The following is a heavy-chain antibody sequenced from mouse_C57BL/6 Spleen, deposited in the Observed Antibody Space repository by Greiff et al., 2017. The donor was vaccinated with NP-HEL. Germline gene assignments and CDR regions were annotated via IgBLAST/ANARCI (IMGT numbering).Heavy chain of an antibody. Sequence: VKLMESGPELVKPGASVKISCKASGYAFSSSWMNWVKQRPGKGLEWIGRIYPGDGDTNYNGKFKGKATLTADKSSSTAYMQLSSLTSEDSAVYFCARESDGSSRFAYWGQGTLVTVSA. CDR2: IYPGDGDT. CDR1: GYAFSSSW. CDR3: ARESDGSSRFAY. D-gene: IGHD1-1*01. V-gene: IGHV1-82*01. J-gene: IGHJ3*01.